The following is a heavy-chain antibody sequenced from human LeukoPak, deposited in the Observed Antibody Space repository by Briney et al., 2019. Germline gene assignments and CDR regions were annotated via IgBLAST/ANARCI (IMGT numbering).Heavy chain of an antibody. D-gene: IGHD3-10*01. V-gene: IGHV4-59*01. CDR3: ARTSRHFYGSGTNLTPWPAGMDV. J-gene: IGHJ6*02. CDR1: GGSMSGFF. Sequence: SETLSLTCTVSGGSMSGFFWTWIRHPPGRALEWVGSIYYSGSSTKYNPSLKSRVTISVDTSRSQFSLNLNSATAADTAVYYCARTSRHFYGSGTNLTPWPAGMDVWGQGTTVTVSS. CDR2: IYYSGSST.